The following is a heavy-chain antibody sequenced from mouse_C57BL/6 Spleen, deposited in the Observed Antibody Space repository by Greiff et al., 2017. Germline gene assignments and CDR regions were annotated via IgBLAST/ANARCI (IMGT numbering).Heavy chain of an antibody. V-gene: IGHV1-59*01. CDR1: GYTFTSYW. J-gene: IGHJ3*01. D-gene: IGHD4-1*01. CDR2: IDPSDSYT. Sequence: QVQLQQPGAELVRPGTSVKLSCKASGYTFTSYWMPWVQQRPGQGLEWIGVIDPSDSYTNYNQKFKGKATLTVDTSSSTAYMQLSSLTSEDSAVYYCARPLTGTGFAYWGQGTLVTVSA. CDR3: ARPLTGTGFAY.